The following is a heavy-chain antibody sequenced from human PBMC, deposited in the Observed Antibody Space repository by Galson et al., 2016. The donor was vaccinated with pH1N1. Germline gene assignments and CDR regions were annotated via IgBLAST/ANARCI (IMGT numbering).Heavy chain of an antibody. J-gene: IGHJ3*02. Sequence: ETLSLTCAVSGYSISSGSYWGWIRQPPRKGLEWIGSIYHSGSTYYNPSIKSRVTISTDTSKNHFSLKLSSVTAADTAIYYCATFTMTISFDAFHIWGQGTVVTVSS. CDR3: ATFTMTISFDAFHI. CDR2: IYHSGST. CDR1: GYSISSGSY. D-gene: IGHD3-22*01. V-gene: IGHV4-38-2*01.